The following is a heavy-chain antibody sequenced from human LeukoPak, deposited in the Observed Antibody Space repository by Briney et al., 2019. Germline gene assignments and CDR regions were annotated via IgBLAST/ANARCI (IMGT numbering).Heavy chain of an antibody. V-gene: IGHV1-69*13. CDR1: GGTFSSYA. CDR2: IIPIFGTA. CDR3: ARGFGVRGAPPASMDV. D-gene: IGHD3-10*01. J-gene: IGHJ6*02. Sequence: SVKVSCKASGGTFSSYAISWVRQAPGQGLEWMGGIIPIFGTANYAQKFQGRVTMTADESTSTAYMELSSLRSEDTAVYYCARGFGVRGAPPASMDVWGQGTTVTVSS.